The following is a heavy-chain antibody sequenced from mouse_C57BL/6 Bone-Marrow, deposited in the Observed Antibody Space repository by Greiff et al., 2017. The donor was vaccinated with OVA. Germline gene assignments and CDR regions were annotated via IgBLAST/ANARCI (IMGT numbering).Heavy chain of an antibody. V-gene: IGHV1-50*01. D-gene: IGHD1-1*01. J-gene: IGHJ3*01. Sequence: QVQLQQPGAELVKPGASVKLSCTASGYTFTSYWMQWVKQRPGQGLEWIGEIDPSASYTNYNQKFKGKATLTVDTSSSTAYMQLSSLTSEDSAVYYCARDYYGSSYWFAYWGQGTLVTVSA. CDR3: ARDYYGSSYWFAY. CDR2: IDPSASYT. CDR1: GYTFTSYW.